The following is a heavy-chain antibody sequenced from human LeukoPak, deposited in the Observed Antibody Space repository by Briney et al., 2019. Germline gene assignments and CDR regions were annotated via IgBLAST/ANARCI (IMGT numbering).Heavy chain of an antibody. J-gene: IGHJ4*02. D-gene: IGHD1-26*01. CDR2: ISSRSVYV. V-gene: IGHV3-21*01. CDR1: GFTFFDYS. Sequence: PGGALRHSCAASGFTFFDYSMNWVRQAPGKGVEWVSSISSRSVYVYYADSVRGRFTISRDNATNSLYLQMHSLRAEDTAPYYCARDRSGSYPYYFDYWGQGGLVTVSS. CDR3: ARDRSGSYPYYFDY.